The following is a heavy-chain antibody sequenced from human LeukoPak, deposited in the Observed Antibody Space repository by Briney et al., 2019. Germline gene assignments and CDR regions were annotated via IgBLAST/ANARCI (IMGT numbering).Heavy chain of an antibody. CDR2: IKQDGSEK. Sequence: GESLRLSCAASGFTFSSYWMSWVRQAPGKGLEWVANIKQDGSEKYYVDSVKGRFTISRDNAKNSLYLQMNSLRAEDTAVYYCARDLVVPAAMGGFDYWGQGTLVTVSS. CDR3: ARDLVVPAAMGGFDY. D-gene: IGHD2-2*01. CDR1: GFTFSSYW. V-gene: IGHV3-7*03. J-gene: IGHJ4*02.